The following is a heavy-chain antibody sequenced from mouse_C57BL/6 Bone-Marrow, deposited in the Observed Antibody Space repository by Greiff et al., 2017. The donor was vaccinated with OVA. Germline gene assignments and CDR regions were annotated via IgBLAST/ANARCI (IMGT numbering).Heavy chain of an antibody. CDR2: IYPGDGVT. V-gene: IGHV1-80*01. CDR3: ARIGYYAMDY. J-gene: IGHJ4*01. Sequence: QVQLQQSGAELVKPGASVKISCKASGYAFSSYWMTWVKQRPGKGLEWIGQIYPGDGVTNYNGKFKGKATLTADKSSSTAYMQLSSLTSEDSAVDFCARIGYYAMDYWGQGTSVTVSS. CDR1: GYAFSSYW.